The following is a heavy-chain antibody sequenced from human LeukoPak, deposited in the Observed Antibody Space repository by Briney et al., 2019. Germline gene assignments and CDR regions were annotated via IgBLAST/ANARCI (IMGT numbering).Heavy chain of an antibody. Sequence: PVGSLRLSCAASGFTFSSYAMSWVRQAPGKGLEWVSAISGSGGSTYYADSVKGRFTISRDNSKNTLYLQMNSLRAEDTAVYYCAKAAIFGVVIPNWFDPWGQGTLVTVSS. V-gene: IGHV3-23*01. D-gene: IGHD3-3*01. CDR2: ISGSGGST. J-gene: IGHJ5*02. CDR3: AKAAIFGVVIPNWFDP. CDR1: GFTFSSYA.